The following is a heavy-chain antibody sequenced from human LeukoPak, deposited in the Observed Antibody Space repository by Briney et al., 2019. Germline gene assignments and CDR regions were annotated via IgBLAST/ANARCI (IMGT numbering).Heavy chain of an antibody. V-gene: IGHV4-39*07. CDR3: ARDGVGANTLDY. Sequence: SETLSLTCTVSGGSISSSSYYRGWIRQPPGKGLEWIGSIYYSGSTYYNPSLKSRVTISVDTSKNQFSLKLSSVTAADTAVYYCARDGVGANTLDYWGQGTLVTVSS. CDR2: IYYSGST. D-gene: IGHD1-26*01. CDR1: GGSISSSSYY. J-gene: IGHJ4*02.